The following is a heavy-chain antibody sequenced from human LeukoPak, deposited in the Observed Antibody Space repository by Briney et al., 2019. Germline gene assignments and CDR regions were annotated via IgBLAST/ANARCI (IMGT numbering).Heavy chain of an antibody. Sequence: ASVKVSCKASGYTFTTYGISWVRQAPGQRLEWMGLISANNGNTIYSQKLQGRVTMTPDTSTNTAYMELRSLRSDDTAVYYCARGPPRGSSTSCFDYWGQGTLVTVSS. D-gene: IGHD2-2*01. V-gene: IGHV1-18*01. CDR1: GYTFTTYG. CDR2: ISANNGNT. J-gene: IGHJ4*02. CDR3: ARGPPRGSSTSCFDY.